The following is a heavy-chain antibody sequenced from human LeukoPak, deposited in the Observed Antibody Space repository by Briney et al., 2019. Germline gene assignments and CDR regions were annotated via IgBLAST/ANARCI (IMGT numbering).Heavy chain of an antibody. CDR3: AKNGDRGAYCTGGTCYPYFYYYMDV. V-gene: IGHV3-23*01. D-gene: IGHD2-15*01. CDR2: ISSTGGTT. Sequence: GGTLRLSCAASGITFSSYGMSWVRQAPGKGLEWVSSISSTGGTTYYADSVKGRFTISRDNSKNTLYLQMNSLRAEDTAIYYCAKNGDRGAYCTGGTCYPYFYYYMDVWGKGTTVTISS. CDR1: GITFSSYG. J-gene: IGHJ6*03.